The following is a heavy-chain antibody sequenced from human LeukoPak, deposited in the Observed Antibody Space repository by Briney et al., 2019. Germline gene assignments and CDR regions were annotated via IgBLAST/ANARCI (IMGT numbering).Heavy chain of an antibody. CDR3: ARDAWGWDNSDYYHPVNYFDY. Sequence: SETLSLTCAVYGGSFSGYYWSWIRQPPGKGLEWIGSIYYSGSTYYSPSLKSRVTISVDTSKNQFSLKLSSVTAADTAVYYCARDAWGWDNSDYYHPVNYFDYWGQGTLVTVSS. CDR2: IYYSGST. D-gene: IGHD3-22*01. CDR1: GGSFSGYY. V-gene: IGHV4-34*01. J-gene: IGHJ4*02.